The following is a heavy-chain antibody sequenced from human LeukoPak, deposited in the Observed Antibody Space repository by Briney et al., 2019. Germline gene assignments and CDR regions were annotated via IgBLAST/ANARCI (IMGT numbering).Heavy chain of an antibody. J-gene: IGHJ4*02. Sequence: PSETLSLTXAVSGYSISSGYYWGWIRQPPGKGLEWIGSIYHSGSTYYNPSLKSRVTISVDTSKNQFSLKLSSVTAADTAVYYCASRGYDFWSGYYRNFDYWGQGTLVTVSS. V-gene: IGHV4-38-2*01. CDR3: ASRGYDFWSGYYRNFDY. D-gene: IGHD3-3*01. CDR2: IYHSGST. CDR1: GYSISSGYY.